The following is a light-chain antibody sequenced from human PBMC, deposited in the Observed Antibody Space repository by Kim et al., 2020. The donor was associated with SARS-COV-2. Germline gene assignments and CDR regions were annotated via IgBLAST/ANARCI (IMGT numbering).Light chain of an antibody. CDR1: QSISTY. V-gene: IGKV1-39*01. J-gene: IGKJ2*01. CDR2: AAS. CDR3: QQSYSTPLSYT. Sequence: SVGDRVIVTCRASQSISTYLNWYQQKPGKAPKLLIFAASNLQSGVPSRFSGSGSGTDFTLTISSLQPEDFATYYCQQSYSTPLSYTFGQGTKLEI.